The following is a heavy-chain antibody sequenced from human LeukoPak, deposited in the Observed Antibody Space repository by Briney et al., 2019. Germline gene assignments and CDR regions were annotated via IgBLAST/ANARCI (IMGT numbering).Heavy chain of an antibody. CDR1: GGTFSSYA. Sequence: ASVKVSCKASGGTFSSYAIRRVRQAPGQGLEWMGGIIPIFGTANYAQKFQGRVTIPADESTSTAYMELSSLRSEDTAVYYCARGNYDFWSGYYTPLFNYYGMDVWGQGTTVTVSS. D-gene: IGHD3-3*01. V-gene: IGHV1-69*01. CDR2: IIPIFGTA. J-gene: IGHJ6*02. CDR3: ARGNYDFWSGYYTPLFNYYGMDV.